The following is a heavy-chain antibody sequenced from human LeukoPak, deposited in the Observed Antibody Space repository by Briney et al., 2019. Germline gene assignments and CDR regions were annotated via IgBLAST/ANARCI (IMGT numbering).Heavy chain of an antibody. J-gene: IGHJ4*02. CDR2: ISSSSSTI. Sequence: GGSLRLSCAASGFTFSSYSMNWVRQAPGKGLEWVSYISSSSSTIYYADSVKGRFTISRDNAKNSLYLQMNSLRDEDTAVYYCASDSVTMIVGYFDYWGQGTLVTVSS. D-gene: IGHD3-22*01. CDR3: ASDSVTMIVGYFDY. CDR1: GFTFSSYS. V-gene: IGHV3-48*02.